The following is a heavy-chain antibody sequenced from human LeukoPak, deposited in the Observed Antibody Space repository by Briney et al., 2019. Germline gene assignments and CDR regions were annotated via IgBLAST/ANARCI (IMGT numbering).Heavy chain of an antibody. V-gene: IGHV3-23*01. CDR2: IGGSGGST. Sequence: PGGSLRLSCAASGFTFSSYAMSWVRQAPGKGLEWVSAIGGSGGSTYYADSVKGRFTISRDNSKNTLYLQMNSLRAEDTAVYYCATPSTVTTGWFDPWGQETLVTVSS. CDR3: ATPSTVTTGWFDP. J-gene: IGHJ5*02. CDR1: GFTFSSYA. D-gene: IGHD4-17*01.